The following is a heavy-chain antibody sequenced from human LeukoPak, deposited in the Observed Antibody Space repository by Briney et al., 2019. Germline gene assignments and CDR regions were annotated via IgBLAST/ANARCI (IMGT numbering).Heavy chain of an antibody. J-gene: IGHJ4*02. CDR3: ARARYDFWSGYQY. V-gene: IGHV3-64*01. CDR2: ISSNGGST. D-gene: IGHD3/OR15-3a*01. Sequence: GSLRLSCAASGFIFSNYAMHWVRQAPGKGLEYVSAISSNGGSTYYAKSVKGRFTVSRDDSKKTLYLQMGGLRLEDMAVYYCARARYDFWSGYQYWGQGTLVTVSS. CDR1: GFIFSNYA.